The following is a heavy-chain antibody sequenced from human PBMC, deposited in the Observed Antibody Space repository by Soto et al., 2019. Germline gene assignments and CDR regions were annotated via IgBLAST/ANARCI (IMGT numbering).Heavy chain of an antibody. CDR2: ISSSSSTI. CDR3: AREMAALNYFDY. V-gene: IGHV3-48*01. J-gene: IGHJ4*02. D-gene: IGHD2-15*01. CDR1: GFTFSSYS. Sequence: EVQLVESGGGLVQPGGSLRLSCAASGFTFSSYSMNWVRQAPGKGLEWVSYISSSSSTIYYADSVKGRFTISRDNAKNSLYLQMNSQRAEDTAVYYCAREMAALNYFDYWGQGTLVTAS.